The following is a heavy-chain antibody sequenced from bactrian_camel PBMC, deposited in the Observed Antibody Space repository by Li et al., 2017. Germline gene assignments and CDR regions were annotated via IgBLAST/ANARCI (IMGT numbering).Heavy chain of an antibody. Sequence: HVQLVESGASVQAGGSLRLSCTASGHTFDDSDMGWYRRAPGNECELVSSISGDGTTYYAESVRGRFTISHDSAKNTMYLQMNSLKPEDSAMYFCAADHVYVGYVCFTQKTSDWESWGQGTQVTVS. J-gene: IGHJ6*01. CDR3: AADHVYVGYVCFTQKTSDWES. CDR1: GHTFDDSD. V-gene: IGHV3S55*01. CDR2: ISGDGTT. D-gene: IGHD1*01.